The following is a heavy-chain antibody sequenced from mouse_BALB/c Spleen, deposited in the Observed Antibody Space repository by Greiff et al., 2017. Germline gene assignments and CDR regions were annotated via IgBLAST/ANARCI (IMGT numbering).Heavy chain of an antibody. J-gene: IGHJ2*01. CDR3: TRSFPYYFDY. Sequence: EVKVVESGGGLVQPGGSMKLSCVASGFTFSNYWMNWVRQSPEKGLEWVAEIRLKSNNYATHYAESVKGRFTISRDDSKSSVYLQMNNLRAEDTGIYYCTRSFPYYFDYWGQGTTLTVSS. CDR1: GFTFSNYW. CDR2: IRLKSNNYAT. D-gene: IGHD1-2*01. V-gene: IGHV6-6*02.